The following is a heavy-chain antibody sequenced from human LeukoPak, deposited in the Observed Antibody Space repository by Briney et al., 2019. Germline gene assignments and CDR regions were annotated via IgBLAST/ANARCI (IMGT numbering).Heavy chain of an antibody. CDR1: GFTFSRYA. Sequence: GGSLRLSCAASGFTFSRYAMSWVREGPGKGRERVSAISGSGGSTYYADAVKGRFTISRATSKPTLYLQMHSLRAEDTAVYYCASPMVRGVIDPYYYGMDVWGQGTTVTVSS. V-gene: IGHV3-23*01. J-gene: IGHJ6*02. CDR2: ISGSGGST. CDR3: ASPMVRGVIDPYYYGMDV. D-gene: IGHD3-10*01.